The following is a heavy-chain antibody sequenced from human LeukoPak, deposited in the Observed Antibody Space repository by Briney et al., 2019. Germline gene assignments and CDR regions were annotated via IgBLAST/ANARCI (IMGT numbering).Heavy chain of an antibody. J-gene: IGHJ6*02. CDR3: SRDSLSSCGGDCYSGLDV. Sequence: GGSLRLSCAASGFTFSDYWMHWVRQAPGEALIWVSRIKSDGSSTTYADSVKGRFTISRDNAKNTLYLQMNSLRAEDTAVYYCSRDSLSSCGGDCYSGLDVWGQGTTVTVSS. V-gene: IGHV3-74*01. CDR1: GFTFSDYW. D-gene: IGHD2-21*02. CDR2: IKSDGSST.